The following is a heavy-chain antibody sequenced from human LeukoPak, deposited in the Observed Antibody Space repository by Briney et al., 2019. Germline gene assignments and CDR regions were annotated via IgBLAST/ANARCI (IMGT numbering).Heavy chain of an antibody. CDR3: ARDQSYYGSGSYYNGDY. CDR2: INPNSGGT. Sequence: ASVKVSCKASEYTFTGYYMHWVRQAPGQGLEWMGWINPNSGGTNYAQKFQGRVTMTRDTSISTAYMELSRLRSDDTAVYYCARDQSYYGSGSYYNGDYWGQGTLVTVSS. CDR1: EYTFTGYY. J-gene: IGHJ4*02. V-gene: IGHV1-2*02. D-gene: IGHD3-10*01.